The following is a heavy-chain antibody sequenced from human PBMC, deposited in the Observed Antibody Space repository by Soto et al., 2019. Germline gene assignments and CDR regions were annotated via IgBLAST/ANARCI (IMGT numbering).Heavy chain of an antibody. CDR3: ASEIKLERLRVFDY. CDR1: GGSISSGDYY. CDR2: IYYSGST. J-gene: IGHJ4*02. D-gene: IGHD1-1*01. Sequence: SETLSLTCTVSGGSISSGDYYWGWIRQPPGKGLEWIGYIYYSGSTYYNPSLKSRVTISVDTSKNQFSLKLSSVTAADTAVYYCASEIKLERLRVFDYWGQGTLVTVSS. V-gene: IGHV4-30-4*01.